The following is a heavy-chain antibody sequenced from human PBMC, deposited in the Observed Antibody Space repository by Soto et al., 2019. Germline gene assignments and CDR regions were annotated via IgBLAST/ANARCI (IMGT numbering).Heavy chain of an antibody. CDR2: VSYTGST. Sequence: SETLSLTCTVSGGSLNSYYWGWIRQPPGKGLEWIGSVSYTGSTFYNPSLKSRVTISADTSNNQFSVRMASVTAADTAVYYCTSFDYWGQGTLVTVSS. CDR3: TSFDY. V-gene: IGHV4-59*04. J-gene: IGHJ4*02. CDR1: GGSLNSYY.